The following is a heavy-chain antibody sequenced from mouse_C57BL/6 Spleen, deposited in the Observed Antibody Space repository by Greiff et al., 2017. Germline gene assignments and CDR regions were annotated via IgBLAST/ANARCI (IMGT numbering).Heavy chain of an antibody. D-gene: IGHD4-1*01. CDR1: GYTFTDYY. CDR2: INPNNGGT. CDR3: ARGNWERLDYFDY. J-gene: IGHJ2*01. Sequence: EVQLQQSGPELVKPGASVKISCKASGYTFTDYYMNWVKQSHGKSLEWIGDINPNNGGTSYNQKFKGKATLTVDKSSSTAYMELRSLTSEDSAVYYCARGNWERLDYFDYWGQGTTLTVSS. V-gene: IGHV1-26*01.